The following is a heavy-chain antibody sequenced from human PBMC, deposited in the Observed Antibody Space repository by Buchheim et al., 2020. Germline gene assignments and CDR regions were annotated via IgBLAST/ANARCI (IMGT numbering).Heavy chain of an antibody. J-gene: IGHJ4*02. V-gene: IGHV3-30-3*01. CDR3: ASGRRYGDYEVWSDY. CDR2: ISYDGSSK. Sequence: QVQLVESGGGVVQPGRSLRLSCAASGFSFRSYAMHWVRQAPGKGLEWVTVISYDGSSKQYADSVKGRFTISRDNSKNTLYIQMNSLRAEDTAVYYCASGRRYGDYEVWSDYWGQGTL. D-gene: IGHD4-17*01. CDR1: GFSFRSYA.